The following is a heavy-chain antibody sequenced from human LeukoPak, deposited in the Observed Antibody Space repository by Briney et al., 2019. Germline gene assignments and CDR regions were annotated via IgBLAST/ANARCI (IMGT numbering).Heavy chain of an antibody. CDR3: ARPQGMITFGGVIVPPSGY. CDR2: ISSSGSTI. J-gene: IGHJ4*02. V-gene: IGHV3-11*01. D-gene: IGHD3-16*02. Sequence: GGSLRLSCAASGFTFSSYAMSWIRQAPGKGLEWVSYISSSGSTIYYADSVKGRFTISRDNAKNSLYLQMNSLRAEDTAVYYCARPQGMITFGGVIVPPSGYWGQGTLVTVSS. CDR1: GFTFSSYA.